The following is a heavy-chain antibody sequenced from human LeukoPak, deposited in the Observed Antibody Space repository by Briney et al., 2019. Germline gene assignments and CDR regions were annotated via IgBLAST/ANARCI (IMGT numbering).Heavy chain of an antibody. CDR1: GFTVSSNY. CDR2: IYSGGST. Sequence: GGSLRLSCAASGFTVSSNYMSWVRQAPGKGLEWVSVIYSGGSTYYADSVKGRFTISRDNSKNTLYLQMNSLRAEDTAVYYCARDRGDNYGSFDYWGQGALVTVSS. J-gene: IGHJ4*02. D-gene: IGHD5-18*01. CDR3: ARDRGDNYGSFDY. V-gene: IGHV3-53*01.